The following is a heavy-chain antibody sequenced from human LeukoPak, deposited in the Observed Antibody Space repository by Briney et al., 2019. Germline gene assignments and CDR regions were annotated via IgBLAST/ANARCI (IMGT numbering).Heavy chain of an antibody. D-gene: IGHD2-15*01. J-gene: IGHJ4*02. CDR1: GGSISSNY. CDR2: IYYSGST. CDR3: TRWIPSGSSFDY. Sequence: PSETLSLTCTVSGGSISSNYLSWIRQPPGKGLEWTGYIYYSGSTYYDPSLKSRVTISAETSKNQFPLRLNSVTAADTAMYYCTRWIPSGSSFDYWGQGNLVTVSS. V-gene: IGHV4-59*01.